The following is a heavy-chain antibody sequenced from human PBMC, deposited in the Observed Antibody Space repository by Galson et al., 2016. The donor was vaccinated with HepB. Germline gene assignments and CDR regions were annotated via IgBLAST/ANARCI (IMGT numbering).Heavy chain of an antibody. CDR1: GLTLSDYG. D-gene: IGHD3-16*01. CDR3: AKDRGGRQLMGLHGMDV. CDR2: MWHDGSKT. V-gene: IGHV3-33*06. J-gene: IGHJ6*02. Sequence: SLRLSCAASGLTLSDYGMNWVRQAPGKGLEWVAFMWHDGSKTYYPDSLRGRFTISRDASKNTLYLQIDSLRVEDTAVYYCAKDRGGRQLMGLHGMDVWGQGTTVTVSS.